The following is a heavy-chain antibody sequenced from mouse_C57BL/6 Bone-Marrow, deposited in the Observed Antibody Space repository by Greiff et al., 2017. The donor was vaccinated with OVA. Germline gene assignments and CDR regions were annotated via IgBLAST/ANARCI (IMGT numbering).Heavy chain of an antibody. CDR3: ASGTTLGFDY. J-gene: IGHJ2*01. D-gene: IGHD3-1*01. CDR1: GYSITSGYY. Sequence: ESGPGLVKPSQSLSLTCSVTGYSITSGYYWNWIRQFPGNKLEWMGYISYDGSNNYNPSLKNRISITRDTSTNQFFLKLNSVTTEDTATYYSASGTTLGFDYWGQGTTLTVSS. V-gene: IGHV3-6*01. CDR2: ISYDGSN.